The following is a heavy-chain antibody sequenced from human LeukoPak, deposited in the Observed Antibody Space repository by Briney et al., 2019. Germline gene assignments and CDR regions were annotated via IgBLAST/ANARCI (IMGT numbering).Heavy chain of an antibody. CDR2: IYYSGST. V-gene: IGHV4-61*01. Sequence: SETLSLTCTVSGGSVSSGSYYWSWIRQPPGKGLEWIGYIYYSGSTNYNPSLKSRVTISVDTSKNQFSLKLSSVTAADTAVYYCARGCSGGSCYSGYGMDVWGQGTTVTVSS. D-gene: IGHD2-15*01. CDR1: GGSVSSGSYY. CDR3: ARGCSGGSCYSGYGMDV. J-gene: IGHJ6*02.